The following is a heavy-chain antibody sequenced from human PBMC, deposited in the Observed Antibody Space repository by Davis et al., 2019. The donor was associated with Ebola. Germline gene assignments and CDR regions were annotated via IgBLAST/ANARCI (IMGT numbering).Heavy chain of an antibody. Sequence: ASVKVSCKASGGTFSSYAISWVRQAPGQGLEWMGWINPNSGGTNYAQKFQGWVTMTRDTSISTAYMELSRLRSDDTAVYYCARQHLGYCSSTSCYGGYYYGMDVWGQGTLVTVSS. J-gene: IGHJ6*02. V-gene: IGHV1-2*04. CDR3: ARQHLGYCSSTSCYGGYYYGMDV. D-gene: IGHD2-2*01. CDR1: GGTFSSYA. CDR2: INPNSGGT.